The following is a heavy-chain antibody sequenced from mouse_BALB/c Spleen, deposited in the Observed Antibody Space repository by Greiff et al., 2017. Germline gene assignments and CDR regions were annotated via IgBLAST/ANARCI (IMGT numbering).Heavy chain of an antibody. CDR3: ARDRDSPFAY. D-gene: IGHD3-3*01. CDR1: GFTFSSYG. J-gene: IGHJ3*01. V-gene: IGHV5-6-3*01. Sequence: EVQLVESGGGLVQPGGSLKLSCAASGFTFSSYGMSWVRQTPDKRLELVATINSNGGSTYYPDSVKGRFTISRDNAKNTLYLQMSSLKSEDTAMYYCARDRDSPFAYWGQGTLVTVSA. CDR2: INSNGGST.